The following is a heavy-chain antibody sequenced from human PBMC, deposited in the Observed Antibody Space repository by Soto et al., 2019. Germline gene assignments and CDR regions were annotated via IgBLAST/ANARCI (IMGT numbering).Heavy chain of an antibody. CDR1: GGSISSYY. Sequence: SETLSLTCTVSGGSISSYYWSWIRQPPGKGLEWIGYIYYSGSTNYNPSLKSRVTISVDTSKNQFSLKLSSVTAADTAVYYCARVNSSSNSYYHYSGMDVWGKGPTVTV. CDR2: IYYSGST. V-gene: IGHV4-59*01. J-gene: IGHJ6*04. CDR3: ARVNSSSNSYYHYSGMDV. D-gene: IGHD7-27*01.